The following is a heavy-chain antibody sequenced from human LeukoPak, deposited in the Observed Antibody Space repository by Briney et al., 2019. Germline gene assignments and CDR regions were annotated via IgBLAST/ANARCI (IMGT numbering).Heavy chain of an antibody. CDR2: IYSDGST. CDR3: FNYAY. J-gene: IGHJ4*02. CDR1: GITVSTNY. Sequence: GGSLRLSCAASGITVSTNYMSWVRQAPGKGLEWVSVIYSDGSTSYADSVKGRFTLSRDNSKNTVYLQVSSLGVEDTAVYYCFNYAYWGQGTLVTVSS. V-gene: IGHV3-66*01. D-gene: IGHD3-16*01.